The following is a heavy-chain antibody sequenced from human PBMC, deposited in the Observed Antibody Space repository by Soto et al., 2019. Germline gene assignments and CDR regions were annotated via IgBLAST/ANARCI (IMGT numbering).Heavy chain of an antibody. CDR3: ARGFGYYDSSGHIL. CDR2: ISYGGSNK. D-gene: IGHD3-22*01. V-gene: IGHV3-30-3*01. J-gene: IGHJ4*02. Sequence: GGSLRLSCAAPGFTFSSYAMHWVRQAPGKGLEWVAVISYGGSNKYYADSVKGRFTISRDNSKNTLYLQMNSLRAEDTAVYYCARGFGYYDSSGHILWGQGT. CDR1: GFTFSSYA.